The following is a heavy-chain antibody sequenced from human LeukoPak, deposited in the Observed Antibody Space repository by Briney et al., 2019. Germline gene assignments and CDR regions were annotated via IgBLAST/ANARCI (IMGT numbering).Heavy chain of an antibody. Sequence: PSETLSLTCAVYGGSFSGYYWSWIRQPPGKGLEWIGYIYYSGSTNYNPSLKSRVTISVDTSKNQFSLKLSSVTAADTAVYYCARGPSIAALYWGQGTLVTVSS. CDR2: IYYSGST. J-gene: IGHJ4*02. CDR1: GGSFSGYY. V-gene: IGHV4-59*01. CDR3: ARGPSIAALY. D-gene: IGHD6-6*01.